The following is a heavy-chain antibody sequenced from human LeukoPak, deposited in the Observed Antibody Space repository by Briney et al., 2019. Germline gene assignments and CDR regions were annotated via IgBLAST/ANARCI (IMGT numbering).Heavy chain of an antibody. CDR3: ARVYYYGSGRSSWFDP. CDR2: ISSSSSYI. V-gene: IGHV3-21*01. Sequence: GGSLRLSCAASGFTFSSYSMNWVRQAPGKGLEWVSSISSSSSYIYYADSVKGRFTISRDNAKNSLYLQMNSLRAEDTAVYYCARVYYYGSGRSSWFDPWGQGTLVTVSS. CDR1: GFTFSSYS. D-gene: IGHD3-10*01. J-gene: IGHJ5*02.